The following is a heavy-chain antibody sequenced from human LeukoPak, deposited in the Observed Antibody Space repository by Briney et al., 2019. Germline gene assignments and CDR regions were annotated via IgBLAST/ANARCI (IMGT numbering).Heavy chain of an antibody. CDR1: GGSFSGYY. CDR3: ARGSTYYYGSGSYPALLPYYMDV. D-gene: IGHD3-10*01. J-gene: IGHJ6*03. CDR2: INHSGST. V-gene: IGHV4-34*01. Sequence: SETLSLTCAVYGGSFSGYYWSWIRQPPGKGLEWIGEINHSGSTNYNPSLKSRVTISVDTSKNQFSLKLSSVTATAVYYCARGSTYYYGSGSYPALLPYYMDVWGKGTTVTVSS.